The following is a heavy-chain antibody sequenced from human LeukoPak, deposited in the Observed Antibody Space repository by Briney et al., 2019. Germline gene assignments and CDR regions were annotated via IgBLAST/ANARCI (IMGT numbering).Heavy chain of an antibody. CDR1: GFAFGICG. J-gene: IGHJ4*02. Sequence: GRSLRLSCAASGFAFGICGMHWVRQAPGKGLEWVAAISYDGSYRYYADSVKGRFTISRDNSKNTLFLQMNSLRAEDTAVYYCAKDSAPSISYFDSWGQGTLVTVSS. V-gene: IGHV3-30*18. CDR2: ISYDGSYR. CDR3: AKDSAPSISYFDS. D-gene: IGHD2-21*01.